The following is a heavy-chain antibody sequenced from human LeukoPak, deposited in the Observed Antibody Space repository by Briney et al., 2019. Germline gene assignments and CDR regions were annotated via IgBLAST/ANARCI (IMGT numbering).Heavy chain of an antibody. CDR2: INHSGST. CDR3: ARNLAYYDFWSGYYWFDP. CDR1: GGSFSGYD. Sequence: PSETLSLTCAVYGGSFSGYDWSWIRQPPGKGLEWIGEINHSGSTNYNPSLKSRVTISVDTSKNQFSLKLSSVTAADTAVYYCARNLAYYDFWSGYYWFDPWGQGTLVTVSS. D-gene: IGHD3-3*01. V-gene: IGHV4-34*01. J-gene: IGHJ5*02.